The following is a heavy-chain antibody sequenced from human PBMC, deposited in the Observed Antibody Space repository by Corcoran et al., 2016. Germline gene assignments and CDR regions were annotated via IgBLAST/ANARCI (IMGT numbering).Heavy chain of an antibody. J-gene: IGHJ4*02. CDR1: GFSVSTSGMG. V-gene: IGHV2-5*02. CDR3: AHRHSSYFDY. Sequence: QITLKESGPTLVKPTQTPTVTWSVSGFSVSTSGMGVGWIRQPPGKALEWLALIYWDDDKRYSPSLKSRLTITKDTSKNQVVLRMTNMDPVDTGTYYCAHRHSSYFDYGGQGTLVTVSS. CDR2: IYWDDDK. D-gene: IGHD3-10*01.